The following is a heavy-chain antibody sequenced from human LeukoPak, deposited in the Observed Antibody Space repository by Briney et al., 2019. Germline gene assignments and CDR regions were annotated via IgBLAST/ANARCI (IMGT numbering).Heavy chain of an antibody. Sequence: PSETLSLTCTVSGGSLNNYFWSWIRQPPGKGLEWIGYIYYSGSTNYNPSLKSRVTISVDTSKNQFSLKLSSVTAADTAVYYCARVDPDSSSTLEVFDYWGQGTLVTVSS. CDR2: IYYSGST. CDR3: ARVDPDSSSTLEVFDY. V-gene: IGHV4-59*01. CDR1: GGSLNNYF. D-gene: IGHD6-6*01. J-gene: IGHJ4*02.